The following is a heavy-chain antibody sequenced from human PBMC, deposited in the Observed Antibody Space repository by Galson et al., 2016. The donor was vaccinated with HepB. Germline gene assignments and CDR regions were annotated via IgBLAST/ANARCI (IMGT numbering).Heavy chain of an antibody. CDR3: TINPRY. V-gene: IGHV3-74*01. CDR2: IRSDGSYI. J-gene: IGHJ4*02. Sequence: SLRLSCAASGFTFSNYWMTWVRQAPGKGLEWVSRIRSDGSYITYADSVKGRFTISSDNAKNTLYLQMNSLRAEDTATYYCTINPRYWGQGTLVTV. CDR1: GFTFSNYW.